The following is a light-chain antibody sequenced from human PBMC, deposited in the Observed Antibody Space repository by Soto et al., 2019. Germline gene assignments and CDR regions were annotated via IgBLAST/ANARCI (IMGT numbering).Light chain of an antibody. CDR1: IDTVTTSHW. CDR3: LLSYNGAPAV. V-gene: IGLV7-46*01. Sequence: QSVVTQESSLTVSPGGTVTLTCDSSIDTVTTSHWPYWFQQKPGQAPKTLIYDTTNRHSWTPARFSGSILGGKAALILSGAQPEDEAEYCCLLSYNGAPAVFGGGTQLTVL. J-gene: IGLJ7*01. CDR2: DTT.